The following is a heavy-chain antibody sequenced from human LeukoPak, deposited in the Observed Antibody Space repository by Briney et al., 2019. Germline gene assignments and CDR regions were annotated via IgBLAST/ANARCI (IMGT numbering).Heavy chain of an antibody. Sequence: PGGSLRLSCAASGFTFSSYWMSWVRQAPGKGLEWVGNIKQDGSEKYYVDSVKGRFTISRDNPKNLVYLQMNSLRAEGTAVYYCARGANEYDSSGYFLLAEYLQHWGQGTLVTVSS. CDR3: ARGANEYDSSGYFLLAEYLQH. D-gene: IGHD3-22*01. CDR1: GFTFSSYW. J-gene: IGHJ1*01. CDR2: IKQDGSEK. V-gene: IGHV3-7*01.